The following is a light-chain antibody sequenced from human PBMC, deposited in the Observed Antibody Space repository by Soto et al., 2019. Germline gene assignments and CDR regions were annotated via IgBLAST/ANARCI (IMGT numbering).Light chain of an antibody. Sequence: DIHMTQSPSTLSASVGDRVTITCRASQSFNNWLAWYQQKPGKAPKLLIYKASSLEGGVPSRFSGSGSGTEFTLTISSLQPDDFATYYCQQYNSYPLTFGGGTKVEIK. CDR1: QSFNNW. V-gene: IGKV1-5*03. CDR2: KAS. CDR3: QQYNSYPLT. J-gene: IGKJ4*01.